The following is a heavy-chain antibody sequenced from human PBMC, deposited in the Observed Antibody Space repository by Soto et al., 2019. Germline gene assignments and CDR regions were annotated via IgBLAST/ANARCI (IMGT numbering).Heavy chain of an antibody. J-gene: IGHJ6*03. D-gene: IGHD1-26*01. CDR3: ARGEDPEDYYYYYMDV. Sequence: SETLSLTCTVSGGSISSYYWSWIRQPPGKGLEWIGYIYYSGSTNYNPSLKSRVTISVDTSKNQFSLKLSSVTAADTAVYYCARGEDPEDYYYYYMDVWGKGTTVTVSS. CDR2: IYYSGST. V-gene: IGHV4-59*01. CDR1: GGSISSYY.